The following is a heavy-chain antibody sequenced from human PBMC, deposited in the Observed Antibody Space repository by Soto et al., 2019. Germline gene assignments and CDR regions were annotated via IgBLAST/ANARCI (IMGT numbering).Heavy chain of an antibody. Sequence: SETLSLTCAVSGGPITRRTYSWGWIRQPPGKTLEWIGTIYYHGNTYSNPSLKSRVTISVDTSNNQLSLKLRSVTAADTAVYYCARHDGFSSGWIFDYWGHGTLVT. CDR1: GGPITRRTYS. D-gene: IGHD6-19*01. J-gene: IGHJ4*01. CDR2: IYYHGNT. CDR3: ARHDGFSSGWIFDY. V-gene: IGHV4-39*01.